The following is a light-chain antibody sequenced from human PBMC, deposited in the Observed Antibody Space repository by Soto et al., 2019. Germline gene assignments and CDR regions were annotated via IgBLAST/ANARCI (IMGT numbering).Light chain of an antibody. CDR3: QHYNNLPPYT. Sequence: EIVMTHSPATLSVSPGERATLSCRASQSVSSNLAWYQQKPGQAPRLLIYGAYTRATGIPARFSGSGFGTEFTLTVSSLQSEDFAVYYFQHYNNLPPYTFGEETKLEIK. V-gene: IGKV3-15*01. CDR2: GAY. CDR1: QSVSSN. J-gene: IGKJ2*01.